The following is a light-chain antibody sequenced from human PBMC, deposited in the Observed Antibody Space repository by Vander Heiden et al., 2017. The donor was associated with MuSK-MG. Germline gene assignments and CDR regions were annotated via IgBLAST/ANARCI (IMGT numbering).Light chain of an antibody. CDR2: AAS. CDR3: LQHNSYPRT. J-gene: IGKJ1*01. V-gene: IGKV1-17*03. Sequence: DIQMTQSPSAMSASVGDRVTISCRASQGISNYVAWFQQKPGKVPKRLLYAASSLQSGVPSRFSGSGSGTEFTLTISSLQPEDFATFYCLQHNSYPRTFGHGTKVEIK. CDR1: QGISNY.